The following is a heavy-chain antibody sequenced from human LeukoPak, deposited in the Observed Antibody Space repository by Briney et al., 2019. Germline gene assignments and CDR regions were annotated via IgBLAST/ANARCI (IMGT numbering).Heavy chain of an antibody. J-gene: IGHJ4*02. V-gene: IGHV1-69*02. CDR2: IIPILGIA. CDR3: ASTYRSSSGASFDY. D-gene: IGHD6-6*01. CDR1: GGTSSNYI. Sequence: SVKVSCKASGGTSSNYIFSWVRQAPGQGLDWMGRIIPILGIANYAQKCQGRVTITADKSTSTAYMELSSLRSEDTAIYYCASTYRSSSGASFDYWGQGTLVTVSS.